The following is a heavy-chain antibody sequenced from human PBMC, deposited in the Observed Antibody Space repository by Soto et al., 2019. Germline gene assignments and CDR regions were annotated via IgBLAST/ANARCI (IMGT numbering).Heavy chain of an antibody. J-gene: IGHJ4*02. Sequence: QLQLQESGPGLVQPSEALSLTCTVSGGSISLSSSYWGWIRQPPGKGLEWIGSIYYTGSTYYNPSLKTRVTISVDTSKNQFSLKLRSVTAADTAVYYCARLPPFWSGFSPPDYWGQGTLVTVSS. CDR3: ARLPPFWSGFSPPDY. CDR2: IYYTGST. V-gene: IGHV4-39*01. D-gene: IGHD3-3*01. CDR1: GGSISLSSSY.